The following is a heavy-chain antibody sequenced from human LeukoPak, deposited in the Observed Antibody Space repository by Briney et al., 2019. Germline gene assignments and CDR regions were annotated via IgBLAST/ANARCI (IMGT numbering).Heavy chain of an antibody. J-gene: IGHJ6*02. D-gene: IGHD5-12*01. V-gene: IGHV4-4*02. CDR1: GGSISSSNW. CDR2: IYHSGST. CDR3: ARSRATIEGFYYYYGMDV. Sequence: PSETLSLTCAVSGGSISSSNWWSWVRQPPGKGLEWIGEIYHSGSTNYNPSLKSRVTISVDKSKNQFSLKLSSVTAADTAVYYCARSRATIEGFYYYYGMDVWGQGTTVTVSS.